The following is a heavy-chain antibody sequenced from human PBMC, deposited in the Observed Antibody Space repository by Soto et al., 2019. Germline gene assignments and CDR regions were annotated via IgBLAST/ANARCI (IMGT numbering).Heavy chain of an antibody. J-gene: IGHJ5*02. CDR1: GGSISISSYY. V-gene: IGHV4-39*01. CDR3: AGQSSGWYNWFDP. Sequence: SDTLSLTCSVSGGSISISSYYWGWIRQPPGKGLEWIGSIYYSGSIYYNPSLKSRVTISVDTSKNQFSLKLSSVTSAETAVYYCAGQSSGWYNWFDPWGQGTLVT. CDR2: IYYSGSI. D-gene: IGHD6-19*01.